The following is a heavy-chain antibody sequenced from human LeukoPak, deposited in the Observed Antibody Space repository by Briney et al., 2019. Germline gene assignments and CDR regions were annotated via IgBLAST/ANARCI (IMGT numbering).Heavy chain of an antibody. V-gene: IGHV1-2*02. CDR2: INPYSGDT. CDR3: ARSMYSSSWANTVEI. CDR1: GYTITGYY. J-gene: IGHJ3*02. Sequence: GASVKVSCKASGYTITGYYMHWVRQASGQGLEWMGWINPYSGDTTYAQKFQGGVTMTMDTSISTVYMELSGLTSDDTALYYCARSMYSSSWANTVEIWGQGTMLTVSS. D-gene: IGHD6-13*01.